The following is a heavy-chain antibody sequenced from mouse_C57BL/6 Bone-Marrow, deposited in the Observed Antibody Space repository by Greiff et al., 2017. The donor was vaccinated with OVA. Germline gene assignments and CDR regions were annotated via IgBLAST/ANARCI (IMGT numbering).Heavy chain of an antibody. Sequence: EVQLQQSGPELVKPGASVKISCKASGYTFTDYYMNWVKQSHGKSLEWIGDINPNNGGTSYNQKFKGKATLTVDKSSSTAYMELRSLTSEDSADYYCAREGYYDYDGYFDVWGTGTTVTVSS. D-gene: IGHD2-4*01. CDR1: GYTFTDYY. J-gene: IGHJ1*03. CDR3: AREGYYDYDGYFDV. V-gene: IGHV1-26*01. CDR2: INPNNGGT.